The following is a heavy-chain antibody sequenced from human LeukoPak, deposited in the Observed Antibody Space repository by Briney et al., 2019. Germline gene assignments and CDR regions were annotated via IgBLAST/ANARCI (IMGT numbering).Heavy chain of an antibody. D-gene: IGHD3-9*01. V-gene: IGHV3-23*01. CDR1: GSTFSNYA. J-gene: IGHJ4*02. CDR3: AKWGDYDVLTGYYVPDY. CDR2: ILGSGGST. Sequence: AGSLRLSCAASGSTFSNYAMSWVRQAPGKRMEWVSAILGSGGSTYYADSVKGRFTVSRDNSKSTLYLQMNSLRAEDTALYYCAKWGDYDVLTGYYVPDYWGQGTLVTVSS.